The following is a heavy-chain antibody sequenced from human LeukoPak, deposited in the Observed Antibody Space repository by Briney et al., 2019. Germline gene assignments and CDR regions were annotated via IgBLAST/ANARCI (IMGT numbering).Heavy chain of an antibody. Sequence: TSETLSLTCTVSGGSISSYYWSWIQQPPGKGLERIGYIYYSGSTNYNPSLKSRVTISVDTSKNQFSLKLSSVTAADTAVYYCARHGPKQVVHYYYYHMHVWGKGTTVTVSS. CDR1: GGSISSYY. CDR2: IYYSGST. CDR3: ARHGPKQVVHYYYYHMHV. D-gene: IGHD2-15*01. V-gene: IGHV4-59*01. J-gene: IGHJ6*03.